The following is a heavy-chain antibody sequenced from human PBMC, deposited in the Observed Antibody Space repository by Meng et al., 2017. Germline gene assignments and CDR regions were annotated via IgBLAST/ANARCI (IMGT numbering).Heavy chain of an antibody. CDR1: AGSLSMGSYY. D-gene: IGHD5-24*01. J-gene: IGHJ3*02. CDR3: AREVVEMATILVAFDI. Sequence: QVQLQESGPGLVRPSETLSLTCPVSAGSLSMGSYYWSWIRQPPGKGLEWIGYIYYSGSTNYNPSLKSRVTISVDTSKNQFSLKLSSVAAADTAVYYCAREVVEMATILVAFDIWGQGTMVTVSS. V-gene: IGHV4-61*01. CDR2: IYYSGST.